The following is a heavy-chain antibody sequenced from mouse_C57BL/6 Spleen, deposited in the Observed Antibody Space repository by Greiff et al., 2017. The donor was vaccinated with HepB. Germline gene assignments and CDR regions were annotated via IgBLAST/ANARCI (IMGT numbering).Heavy chain of an antibody. CDR3: ARGRDGYYPGFAY. V-gene: IGHV1-64*01. D-gene: IGHD2-3*01. CDR2: IHPNSGST. CDR1: GYTFTSYW. J-gene: IGHJ3*01. Sequence: VQLKQPGAELVKPGASVKLSCKASGYTFTSYWMHWVKQRPGQGLEWIGMIHPNSGSTNYNEKFKSKATLTVDKSSSTAYMQLSSLTSEDSAVYYCARGRDGYYPGFAYWGQGTLVTVSA.